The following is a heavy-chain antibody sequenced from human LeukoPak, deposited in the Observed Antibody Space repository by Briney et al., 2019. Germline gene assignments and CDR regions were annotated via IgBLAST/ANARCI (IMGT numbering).Heavy chain of an antibody. CDR3: ARAGYTISSYRFDY. CDR2: IYTTGMT. CDR1: GGSINSYW. Sequence: SETLSLTCSVSGGSINSYWWSWIPQPAGKGLEFIGRIYTTGMTNYNRSLKSRVSMSVDTSKNQFSLELRSVTAADTAVYFCARAGYTISSYRFDYWGQGALVTVSS. D-gene: IGHD3-16*02. J-gene: IGHJ4*02. V-gene: IGHV4-4*07.